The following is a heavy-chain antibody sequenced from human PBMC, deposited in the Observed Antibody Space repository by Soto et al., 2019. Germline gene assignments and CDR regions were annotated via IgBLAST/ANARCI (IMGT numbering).Heavy chain of an antibody. J-gene: IGHJ4*02. CDR3: ARARSSGWYFEPWTDY. CDR1: GFTFSDYY. V-gene: IGHV3-11*01. Sequence: GGSLRLSCAASGFTFSDYYMSWIRQAPGKGLEWVSYISSSGSTIYYADSVKGRFTISRDNAKNSLYLQMNSLRAEDTAVYYCARARSSGWYFEPWTDYWGQGTLVTVSS. D-gene: IGHD6-19*01. CDR2: ISSSGSTI.